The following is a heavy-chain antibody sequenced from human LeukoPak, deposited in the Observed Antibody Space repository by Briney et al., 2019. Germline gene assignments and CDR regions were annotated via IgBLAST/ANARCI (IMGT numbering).Heavy chain of an antibody. D-gene: IGHD6-19*01. CDR1: GFTVSSNY. CDR3: ARAGSVAGTVLGDY. V-gene: IGHV3-66*01. J-gene: IGHJ4*02. CDR2: IYSGGST. Sequence: GGSLRLSCAASGFTVSSNYMSWVRQAPGKGLEWVSVIYSGGSTYYADSVKGRFTISRDNSKNTQYLQMNSLRAEDTAVYYCARAGSVAGTVLGDYWGQGTLVTVSS.